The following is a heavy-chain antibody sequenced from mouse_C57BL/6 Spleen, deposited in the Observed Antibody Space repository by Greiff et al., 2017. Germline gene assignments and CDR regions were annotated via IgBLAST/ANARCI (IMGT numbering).Heavy chain of an antibody. Sequence: QVQLKQSGAELVKPGASVKISCKASGYAFSSYWMNWVKQRPGKGLEWIGQIYPGDGDTNYNGKFKGKATLTADKSSSTAYMQLSSLTSEDSAVYFCARRNWDVGYFDVWGTGTTVTVSS. CDR3: ARRNWDVGYFDV. V-gene: IGHV1-80*01. CDR2: IYPGDGDT. J-gene: IGHJ1*03. CDR1: GYAFSSYW. D-gene: IGHD4-1*01.